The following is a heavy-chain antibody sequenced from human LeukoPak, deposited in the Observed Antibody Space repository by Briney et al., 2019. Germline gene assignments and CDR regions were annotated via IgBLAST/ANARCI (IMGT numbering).Heavy chain of an antibody. Sequence: GGSLRVSCVTSGFTVSSNYMSWVRQAPGKGLEWVSLINSAGSYYADSVKGRFTISRDTSKNTLYLQMNSLRAEDTAVYYCARGSTRCYECSFFWGQGTLVTVSS. D-gene: IGHD2-2*01. V-gene: IGHV3-66*01. CDR1: GFTVSSNY. J-gene: IGHJ4*02. CDR3: ARGSTRCYECSFF. CDR2: INSAGS.